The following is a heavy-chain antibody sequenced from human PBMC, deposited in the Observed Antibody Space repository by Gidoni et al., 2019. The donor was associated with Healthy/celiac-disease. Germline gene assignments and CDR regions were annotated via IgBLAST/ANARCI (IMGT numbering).Heavy chain of an antibody. CDR3: AREGVTMVRGVMGYFDY. D-gene: IGHD3-10*01. CDR2: IYSGGST. CDR1: GFTVSSNY. Sequence: EVQLVESGGGLIQPGGSLRLSCAASGFTVSSNYMSWVRQDPGKGLEWVSVIYSGGSTYYADSVKGRFTISRDNSKNTLYLQMNSLRAEDTAVYYCAREGVTMVRGVMGYFDYWGQGTLVTVSS. V-gene: IGHV3-53*01. J-gene: IGHJ4*02.